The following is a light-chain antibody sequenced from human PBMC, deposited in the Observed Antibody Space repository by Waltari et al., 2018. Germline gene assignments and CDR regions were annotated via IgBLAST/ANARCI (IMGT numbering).Light chain of an antibody. J-gene: IGLJ2*01. CDR2: RNY. V-gene: IGLV1-47*01. CDR3: AAWDDSLSGVV. CDR1: SSNIGSNY. Sequence: QSVLTQPPSASGTPGQRVTISCSGSSSNIGSNYVYWYQQLPGTAPKLLIYRNYQRPSGFPDRFSGSKSGTSASLAISGLRSEDEADYYCAAWDDSLSGVVFGGGTKLTVL.